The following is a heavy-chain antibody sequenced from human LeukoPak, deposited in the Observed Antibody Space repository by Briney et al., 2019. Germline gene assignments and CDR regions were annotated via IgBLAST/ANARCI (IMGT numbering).Heavy chain of an antibody. Sequence: GGSLRLSCAASGFTFSSYSMNWVRQAPGKGPEWVSYISSSSSTIYYADSVKGRFTISRDNAKNSLYLQMNSLRAEDTAVYYCARVKDWYYYDSRFDYWGQGTLVTVSS. CDR2: ISSSSSTI. D-gene: IGHD3-22*01. V-gene: IGHV3-48*01. CDR1: GFTFSSYS. CDR3: ARVKDWYYYDSRFDY. J-gene: IGHJ4*02.